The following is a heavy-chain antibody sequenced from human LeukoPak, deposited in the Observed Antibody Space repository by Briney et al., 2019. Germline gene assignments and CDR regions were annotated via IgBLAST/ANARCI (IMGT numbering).Heavy chain of an antibody. CDR1: GFTFSSYS. Sequence: PGGSLRLSCAASGFTFSSYSMNWVRQAPGKGLEWVSYISSSSSTIYYADSVKGRFTISRDNAKNSLYLQMNSLRAEDTAVYYCARAFLNYYYGMDVWGQGTLVTVSS. CDR3: ARAFLNYYYGMDV. D-gene: IGHD3-3*02. V-gene: IGHV3-48*04. J-gene: IGHJ6*02. CDR2: ISSSSSTI.